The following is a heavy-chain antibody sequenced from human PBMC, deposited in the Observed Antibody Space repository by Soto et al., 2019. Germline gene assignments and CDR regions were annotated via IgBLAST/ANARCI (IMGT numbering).Heavy chain of an antibody. D-gene: IGHD2-15*01. V-gene: IGHV5-51*01. CDR3: ARSGYCSGGSCSGQKNYYYYYGMDV. CDR2: IYPGDSDT. CDR1: GYSFTSYW. Sequence: GESLKISCKGSGYSFTSYWIGWVRQMPGKGLEWMGIIYPGDSDTRYSPSFQGQVTISADKSISTAYLQWSSLKASDTAMYYCARSGYCSGGSCSGQKNYYYYYGMDVWGQGTTVTVYS. J-gene: IGHJ6*02.